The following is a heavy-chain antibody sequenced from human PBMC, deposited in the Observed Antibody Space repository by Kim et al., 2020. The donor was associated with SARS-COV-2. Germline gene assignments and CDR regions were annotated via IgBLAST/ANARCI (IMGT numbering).Heavy chain of an antibody. CDR1: GFTFSSYA. J-gene: IGHJ4*02. V-gene: IGHV3-30-3*01. CDR3: AGSYYYDSSGYYWPIGY. D-gene: IGHD3-22*01. CDR2: ISYDGSNK. Sequence: GGSLRLSCAASGFTFSSYAMHWVRQAPGKGLEWVAVISYDGSNKYYADSVKGRFTISRDNSKNTLYLQMNSLRAEDTAVYYCAGSYYYDSSGYYWPIGYWGQGTLVTVSS.